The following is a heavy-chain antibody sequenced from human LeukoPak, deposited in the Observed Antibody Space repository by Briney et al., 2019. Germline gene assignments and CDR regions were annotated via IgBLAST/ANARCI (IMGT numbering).Heavy chain of an antibody. Sequence: QPGGSLRLSCAASGFTFSSNWMHWVRQAPGKGLEWVSGISASGGSTFYADSVKGRFTISRDNSKNTLFLQLNSLRVEDTAIYYCAKDALMTPMDVWGKGTTVTVSS. CDR1: GFTFSSNW. CDR3: AKDALMTPMDV. V-gene: IGHV3-23*01. CDR2: ISASGGST. D-gene: IGHD3-16*01. J-gene: IGHJ6*03.